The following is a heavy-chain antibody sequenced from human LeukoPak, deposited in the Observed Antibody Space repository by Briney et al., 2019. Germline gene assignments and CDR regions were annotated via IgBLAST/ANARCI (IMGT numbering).Heavy chain of an antibody. Sequence: SETLSLTCTVSGGSISSGGYYWSWIRQHPGKGLEWIGYIYYSGSTYYNPSLKSRVTISVDTSKNQFSLKLSSVTAADTAVYYCARSPVVPAAIDWFDPWGQGTLVTVS. CDR3: ARSPVVPAAIDWFDP. V-gene: IGHV4-31*03. CDR2: IYYSGST. CDR1: GGSISSGGYY. D-gene: IGHD2-2*01. J-gene: IGHJ5*02.